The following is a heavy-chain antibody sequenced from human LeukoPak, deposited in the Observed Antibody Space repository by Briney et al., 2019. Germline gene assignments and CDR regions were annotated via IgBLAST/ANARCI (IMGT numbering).Heavy chain of an antibody. CDR2: ISYDGSNK. Sequence: GGSLRLSCAASGFTFSSYAMHWVRQAPGKGLEWVAVISYDGSNKYYADSVKGRFTISRDNSKNTLYLQMNSLRAEDTAVYYCASVRKGYCSSTSCYAKGYYYYYMDVWGKGTTVTISS. J-gene: IGHJ6*03. D-gene: IGHD2-2*01. CDR3: ASVRKGYCSSTSCYAKGYYYYYMDV. V-gene: IGHV3-30*04. CDR1: GFTFSSYA.